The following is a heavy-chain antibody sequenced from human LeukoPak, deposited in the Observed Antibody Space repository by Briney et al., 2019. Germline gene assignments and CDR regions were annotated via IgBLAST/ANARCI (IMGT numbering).Heavy chain of an antibody. CDR2: IWYDGSNK. CDR1: GFTFSSYG. J-gene: IGHJ4*02. V-gene: IGHV3-33*01. D-gene: IGHD4-17*01. Sequence: GGSLRLSCAASGFTFSSYGMHWVRQAPGKGLEWVAVIWYDGSNKYYADSVKGRFTISRDNSKSTLYLQMNSLRAEDTAVYYCARDRRDYGIDYWGQGTLVTVSS. CDR3: ARDRRDYGIDY.